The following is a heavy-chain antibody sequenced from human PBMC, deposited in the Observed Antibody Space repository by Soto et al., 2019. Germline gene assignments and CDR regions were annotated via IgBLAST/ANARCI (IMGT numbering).Heavy chain of an antibody. CDR1: GGSFSGYY. CDR3: ARADRTLVTSYSLDV. CDR2: INHSGTI. J-gene: IGHJ6*02. D-gene: IGHD2-21*02. V-gene: IGHV4-34*01. Sequence: LETLSLTCAVYGGSFSGYYWTWIRQPPGKGLEWIGEINHSGTINFNPSLKSRLTISLDTSKKHFSLKLSSVTDADTAAYYCARADRTLVTSYSLDVWGQGTTVTVSS.